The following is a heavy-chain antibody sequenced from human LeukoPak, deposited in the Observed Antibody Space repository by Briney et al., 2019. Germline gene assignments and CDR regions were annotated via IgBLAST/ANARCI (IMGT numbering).Heavy chain of an antibody. V-gene: IGHV4-4*02. CDR1: SDSISSSNW. J-gene: IGHJ2*01. CDR3: ARVRRYFDL. CDR2: IYHSGST. Sequence: KASGTQSLICAVSSDSISSSNWWSWVRQPPGKGLEWIGEIYHSGSTNYSPSLKSRAAISVDKSKNQFSLRLSSVTAADTAVYYCARVRRYFDLWGRGTLGTVSS.